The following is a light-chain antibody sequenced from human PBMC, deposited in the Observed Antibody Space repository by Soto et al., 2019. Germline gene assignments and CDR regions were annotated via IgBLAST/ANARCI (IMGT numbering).Light chain of an antibody. CDR3: QQYGSSPTYT. CDR2: GAS. CDR1: QSVSSTY. V-gene: IGKV3-20*01. Sequence: EIVLTQSPGTLSLSPGERATLSCRAGQSVSSTYLAWYQQKPGQAPRLLIYGASSRATGIPDRFSGSGSGTDFTRTISRLEPEDFAVYYCQQYGSSPTYTFGQGTKLEIK. J-gene: IGKJ2*01.